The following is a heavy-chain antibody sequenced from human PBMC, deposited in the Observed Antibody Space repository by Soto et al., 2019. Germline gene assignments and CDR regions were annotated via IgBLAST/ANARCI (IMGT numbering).Heavy chain of an antibody. CDR2: ISSSSSYT. CDR1: GFTFSDYY. V-gene: IGHV3-11*05. D-gene: IGHD6-19*01. CDR3: ARQSIAVAVNLFDY. J-gene: IGHJ4*02. Sequence: QVQLVESGGGLVKPGGSLRLSCAASGFTFSDYYMSWIRQAPGKGLEWVSYISSSSSYTNYADSVKGRFTISRDNAKNSLYLQMNSLRAEDTAVNYCARQSIAVAVNLFDYWGQGTLVTVSS.